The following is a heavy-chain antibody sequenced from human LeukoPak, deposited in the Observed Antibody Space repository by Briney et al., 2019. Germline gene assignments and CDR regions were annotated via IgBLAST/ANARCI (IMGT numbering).Heavy chain of an antibody. Sequence: PSETLSLTCTVSGGSISSSSYYWGWIRQPPGKGLEWIGSIYYSGSTYYNPSLKSRVTISVDTSKNQFSLKLSSVTAADTAVYYCARSGVVVPAEGVFDIWGQGTMVTVSS. CDR2: IYYSGST. CDR3: ARSGVVVPAEGVFDI. CDR1: GGSISSSSYY. J-gene: IGHJ3*02. V-gene: IGHV4-39*07. D-gene: IGHD2-2*01.